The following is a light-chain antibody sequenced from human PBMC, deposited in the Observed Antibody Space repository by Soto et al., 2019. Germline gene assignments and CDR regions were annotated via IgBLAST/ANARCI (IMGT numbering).Light chain of an antibody. V-gene: IGKV1D-12*01. CDR2: DAS. CDR3: QQANSFPIT. Sequence: DIQMTQSPSSVSASVGDRVTITCRASQDIRGWLGWYQQKPGKAPKLLIYDASSLQGGVPSRFSGSGSGTDFTLTISSLHPEDFATYYCQQANSFPITFGQGTRLEIK. CDR1: QDIRGW. J-gene: IGKJ5*01.